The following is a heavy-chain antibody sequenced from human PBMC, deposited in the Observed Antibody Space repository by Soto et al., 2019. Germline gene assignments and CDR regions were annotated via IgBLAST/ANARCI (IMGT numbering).Heavy chain of an antibody. J-gene: IGHJ5*02. D-gene: IGHD6-6*01. V-gene: IGHV1-69*13. CDR3: ARHGGYSIAARSRGWFDP. Sequence: SVKVSCKASGGTFSSYAISWVRQAPGQGLEWMGGIIPIFGTANYAQKFQGRVTITADESTSTAYMELSSLRSEDTAVYYCARHGGYSIAARSRGWFDPWGQGTLVTV. CDR2: IIPIFGTA. CDR1: GGTFSSYA.